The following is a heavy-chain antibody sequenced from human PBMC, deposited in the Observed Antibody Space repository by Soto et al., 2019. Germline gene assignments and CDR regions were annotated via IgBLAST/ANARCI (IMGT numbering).Heavy chain of an antibody. CDR1: GAAISSTNW. CDR3: ARHIAVPTTRGFDY. CDR2: IYHSGAT. J-gene: IGHJ4*02. Sequence: QVQLQESGPGLVKPSGTLSLTCAVSGAAISSTNWWSWVRQAPGEGPERIGEIYHSGATNYNPSQKIQVIISMDTSKNQRSLRLDSVTAAVTAVYFCARHIAVPTTRGFDYWGQGTLVTVS. V-gene: IGHV4-4*02. D-gene: IGHD2-15*01.